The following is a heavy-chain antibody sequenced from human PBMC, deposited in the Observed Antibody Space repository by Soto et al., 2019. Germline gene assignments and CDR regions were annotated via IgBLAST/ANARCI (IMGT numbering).Heavy chain of an antibody. CDR3: ARGYGDYEVGSWFDP. CDR2: IYYSGST. Sequence: QVQLQESGPGLVKPSQTLSLTCTVSGGSLSSGGYYWSWIRQHPGKGLEWIGYIYYSGSTYYNPSLKSRVTISVDTSKRQFALKLGSVTAAYTAVYFCARGYGDYEVGSWFDPWGQGTLVTVSS. CDR1: GGSLSSGGYY. J-gene: IGHJ5*02. D-gene: IGHD4-17*01. V-gene: IGHV4-31*03.